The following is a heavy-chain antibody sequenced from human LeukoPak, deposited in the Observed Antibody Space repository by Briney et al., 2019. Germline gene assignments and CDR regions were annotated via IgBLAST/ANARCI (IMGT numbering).Heavy chain of an antibody. CDR2: IHSTGST. CDR3: ARGVGSFGDDPRDALDI. D-gene: IGHD4-17*01. V-gene: IGHV4-4*07. J-gene: IGHJ3*02. CDR1: GGSISSYY. Sequence: SETLSLTCTVYGGSISSYYWSWIRQPAGKGLEWMGRIHSTGSTNYNPSLKSRVTMSVDTSKKQFSLKLTSVTAADTAVYFCARGVGSFGDDPRDALDIWGQGTMVTVSS.